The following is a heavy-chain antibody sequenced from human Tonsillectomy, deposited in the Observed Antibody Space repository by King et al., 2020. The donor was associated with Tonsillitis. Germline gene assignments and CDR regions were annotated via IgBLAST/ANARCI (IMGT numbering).Heavy chain of an antibody. CDR2: MNPNRGNT. CDR3: ARGPTGILDYYGMDV. V-gene: IGHV1-8*01. Sequence: VQLVQSGAEVKKPGASVKVSCKASGYTFTTYDINWVRQATGQGLEWMGWMNPNRGNTDYAQKFQGRVTLTRDTSISTAYMEVSSLRSEDTAVYYCARGPTGILDYYGMDVWGQGTTVTVSS. D-gene: IGHD1-1*01. CDR1: GYTFTTYD. J-gene: IGHJ6*02.